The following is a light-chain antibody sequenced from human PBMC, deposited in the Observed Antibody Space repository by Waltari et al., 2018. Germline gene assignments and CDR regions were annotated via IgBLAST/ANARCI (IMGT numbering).Light chain of an antibody. V-gene: IGKV1-5*03. J-gene: IGKJ1*01. Sequence: DIQMPQSPSTLSASVGDRVTLTCRASQNINTWLAWHQQKPGKAPKLLIYKASSLESGVPSRFSGSGSGTEYTLTISSLQPDDFATYYCLQYNGEPRTFGQGTKVEVK. CDR2: KAS. CDR3: LQYNGEPRT. CDR1: QNINTW.